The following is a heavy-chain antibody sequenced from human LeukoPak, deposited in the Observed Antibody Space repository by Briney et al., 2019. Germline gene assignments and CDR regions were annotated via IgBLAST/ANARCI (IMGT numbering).Heavy chain of an antibody. CDR2: IYYSGST. CDR3: AGERGPYYHYFDY. J-gene: IGHJ4*02. Sequence: SETLSLTCTVSGGSISSSSYYWGWIRQPPGKGLEWIGSIYYSGSTYYNSSLKSRVTISVDTSKNQFSLNLTSVTASDTAVYYCAGERGPYYHYFDYWGQGTLVTVSS. D-gene: IGHD1-26*01. CDR1: GGSISSSSYY. V-gene: IGHV4-39*02.